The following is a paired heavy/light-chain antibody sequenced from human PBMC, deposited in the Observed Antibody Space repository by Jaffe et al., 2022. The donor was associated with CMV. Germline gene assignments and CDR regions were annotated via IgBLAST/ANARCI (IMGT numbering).Light chain of an antibody. CDR1: KLGDKY. Sequence: SYELTQPPSVSVSPGQTASITCSGDKLGDKYACWYQQKPGQSPVLVIYQDSKRPSGIPERFSGSNSGNTATLTISGTQAMDEADYYCQAWDSSAHVVFGGGTKLTVL. V-gene: IGLV3-1*01. CDR2: QDS. J-gene: IGLJ2*01. CDR3: QAWDSSAHVV.
Heavy chain of an antibody. V-gene: IGHV3-23*01. Sequence: EVQLLESGGGLVQPGGSLRLSCAASGFTFSSYAMSWVRQAPGKGLEWVSAISGSGGSTYYADSVKGRFTISRDNSKNTLYLQMNSLRAEDTAVYYCAKDGGADRTSVPLSYYYYGMDVWGQGTTVTVSS. CDR1: GFTFSSYA. D-gene: IGHD2-2*01. CDR2: ISGSGGST. CDR3: AKDGGADRTSVPLSYYYYGMDV. J-gene: IGHJ6*02.